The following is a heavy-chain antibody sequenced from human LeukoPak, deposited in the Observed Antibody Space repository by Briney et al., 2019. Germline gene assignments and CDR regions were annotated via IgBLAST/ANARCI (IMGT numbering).Heavy chain of an antibody. V-gene: IGHV1-2*02. Sequence: ASVKVSCKASGYTFTGYYMHWVRQAPGQGLEWMGWINPNSGGTNYAQKFQGRVTMTRDTSISTAYMELSRLRSDDTAVYYCAREGCSSTSCSAYFDYWGQGTLVTVSS. CDR2: INPNSGGT. J-gene: IGHJ4*02. CDR1: GYTFTGYY. D-gene: IGHD2-2*01. CDR3: AREGCSSTSCSAYFDY.